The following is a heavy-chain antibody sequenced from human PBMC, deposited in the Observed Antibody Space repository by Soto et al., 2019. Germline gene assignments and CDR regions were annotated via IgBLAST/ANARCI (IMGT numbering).Heavy chain of an antibody. J-gene: IGHJ6*02. CDR1: GFTVSTNH. V-gene: IGHV3-66*01. CDR2: IYSGGAA. Sequence: EVRLVESGGGLVQPGGSLRLSCAASGFTVSTNHMTWVRQAPGKGLEWVSIIYSGGAADYRDSVKGRLTISRDNSKNTLYLHMNSLRVEDTAVYYCVRNYGAVWGQGTTVTVSS. D-gene: IGHD3-16*01. CDR3: VRNYGAV.